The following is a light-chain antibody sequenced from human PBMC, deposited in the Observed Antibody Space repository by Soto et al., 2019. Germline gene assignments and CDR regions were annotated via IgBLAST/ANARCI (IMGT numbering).Light chain of an antibody. V-gene: IGLV2-8*01. J-gene: IGLJ1*01. CDR3: SSYAGSVYV. CDR2: DVS. Sequence: QSALTQPPSASGSPGQSVSISCTGTSSDVGAYNYVSWYQQHPGKAPKLMIYDVSKRPSGVPDRFSGSKSGNTASLTASGLQAEDEADYYCSSYAGSVYVFGTGTKVTVL. CDR1: SSDVGAYNY.